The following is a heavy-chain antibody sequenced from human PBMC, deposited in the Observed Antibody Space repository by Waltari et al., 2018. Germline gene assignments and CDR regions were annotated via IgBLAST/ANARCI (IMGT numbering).Heavy chain of an antibody. CDR2: ISSSGNTI. CDR1: GFPVSNCE. Sequence: EVQLVESGGGLVQPGGYLRLSCSASGFPVSNCEMNWVRQVPGKGLDWVSHISSSGNTINYAGSVKGRFTMSRDNAKNSLYLDMNSLRAEDTAVYYCARGSYTGYEVDYWGQGTLVTVSS. CDR3: ARGSYTGYEVDY. V-gene: IGHV3-48*03. J-gene: IGHJ4*02. D-gene: IGHD5-12*01.